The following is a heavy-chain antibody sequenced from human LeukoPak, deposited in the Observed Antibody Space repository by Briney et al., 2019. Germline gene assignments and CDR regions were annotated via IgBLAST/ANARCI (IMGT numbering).Heavy chain of an antibody. CDR1: GFTFSSYG. V-gene: IGHV3-30*02. Sequence: PGGSLRLSCAASGFTFSSYGMHWVRQAPGKGLEWVAFIRYDGSNKYYADSVKGRFTISRDNSKNTLYLQMNSLRAEDTAVYYCAREPGTAMVTFDYWGQGTLVTVSS. CDR2: IRYDGSNK. J-gene: IGHJ4*02. CDR3: AREPGTAMVTFDY. D-gene: IGHD5-18*01.